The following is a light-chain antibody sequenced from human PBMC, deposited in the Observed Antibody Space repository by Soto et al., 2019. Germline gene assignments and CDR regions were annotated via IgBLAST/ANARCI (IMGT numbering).Light chain of an antibody. V-gene: IGKV1-5*01. CDR1: QSISSW. J-gene: IGKJ1*01. CDR2: DAS. CDR3: QQYSTYPWT. Sequence: DSHMTQSPATLSASLGDRVTITCRASQSISSWLAWYQQKPGKAPKVLIFDASSLESGVPSRFSGSGSATEFTLTISSLQPDDFATYYCQQYSTYPWTFGQGTKV.